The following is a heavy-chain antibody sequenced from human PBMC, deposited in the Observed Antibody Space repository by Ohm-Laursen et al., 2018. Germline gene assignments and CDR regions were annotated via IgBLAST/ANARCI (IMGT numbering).Heavy chain of an antibody. D-gene: IGHD6-19*01. V-gene: IGHV3-23*05. CDR3: ARRIAVAGALDY. CDR1: GFTFSTYG. J-gene: IGHJ4*02. CDR2: TSISGTFT. Sequence: SLRLSCTASGFTFSTYGMSWVRQAAGKGLEWVSGTSISGTFTHYADSVKGRFTISRDNAKNSLYLQMNSLRAEDTAVYYCARRIAVAGALDYWGQGTLVTVSS.